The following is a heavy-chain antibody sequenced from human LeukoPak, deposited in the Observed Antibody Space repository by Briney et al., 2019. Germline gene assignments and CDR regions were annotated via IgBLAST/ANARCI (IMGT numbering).Heavy chain of an antibody. J-gene: IGHJ3*02. Sequence: GGSLRLSCAASGFTFSSYAMHWVRQAPGKGLEWVAVISYDGSNKYYADSVKGRFTISRDNSKNTLYLQMNSLRAEDTAVYYCAKDESSTSYRNAFDIWGQGTMVTVSS. CDR3: AKDESSTSYRNAFDI. CDR2: ISYDGSNK. V-gene: IGHV3-30-3*01. CDR1: GFTFSSYA. D-gene: IGHD2-2*01.